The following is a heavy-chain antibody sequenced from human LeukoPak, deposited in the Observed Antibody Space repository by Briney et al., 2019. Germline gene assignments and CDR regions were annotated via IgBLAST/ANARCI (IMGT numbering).Heavy chain of an antibody. D-gene: IGHD2-2*01. Sequence: GGSLRLSCVASGFTFTNYWMNWVRQAPGKGLEWVASIKQDGSQKSYVDSVKGRFTISRDNAKNSLSLQMDSLRGEDTAVYYCARVDTSLWAGFDPWGQGTLVTVSS. CDR2: IKQDGSQK. J-gene: IGHJ5*02. V-gene: IGHV3-7*03. CDR1: GFTFTNYW. CDR3: ARVDTSLWAGFDP.